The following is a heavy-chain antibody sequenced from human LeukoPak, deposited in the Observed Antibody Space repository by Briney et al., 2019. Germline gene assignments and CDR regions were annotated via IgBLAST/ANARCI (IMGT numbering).Heavy chain of an antibody. Sequence: PSETLSLTCAVYGGSFSGYYWSWIRQRPGKGLEWIGEINHSGSTNYNPSLKSRVTISVDTSKNQFSLKLSSVTAADTAVYYCARAKREAYYYGSGSYMDVWGKGTTVTVSS. CDR3: ARAKREAYYYGSGSYMDV. V-gene: IGHV4-34*01. D-gene: IGHD3-10*01. J-gene: IGHJ6*03. CDR1: GGSFSGYY. CDR2: INHSGST.